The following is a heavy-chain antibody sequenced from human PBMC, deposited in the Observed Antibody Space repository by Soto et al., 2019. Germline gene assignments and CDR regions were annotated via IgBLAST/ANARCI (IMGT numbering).Heavy chain of an antibody. CDR2: ISYDGSNK. D-gene: IGHD6-19*01. J-gene: IGHJ4*02. V-gene: IGHV3-30-3*01. Sequence: GGSLRHSYAASGFTFSSYAMHWVRQAPGKGLEWVAVISYDGSNKYYADYVKGRFTISRDNSKNTLYLQMNSLRAEDTAVYYCARDHRIAVARLEYWGQGTLVTVAS. CDR1: GFTFSSYA. CDR3: ARDHRIAVARLEY.